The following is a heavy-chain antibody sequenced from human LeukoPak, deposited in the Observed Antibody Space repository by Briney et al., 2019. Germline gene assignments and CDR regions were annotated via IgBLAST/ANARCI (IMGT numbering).Heavy chain of an antibody. V-gene: IGHV3-43D*03. J-gene: IGHJ4*02. CDR1: GFTFDDYA. CDR2: ISWDGGIT. D-gene: IGHD3-22*01. Sequence: TGGSLRLSCAASGFTFDDYAMHWVRQAPGKGLEWLSLISWDGGITYYADSVKGRFTISRDNTKNSLYLQMNSLRAEDTALYYCGKDMNDNSGYRFIDYWGQGTLVTVSS. CDR3: GKDMNDNSGYRFIDY.